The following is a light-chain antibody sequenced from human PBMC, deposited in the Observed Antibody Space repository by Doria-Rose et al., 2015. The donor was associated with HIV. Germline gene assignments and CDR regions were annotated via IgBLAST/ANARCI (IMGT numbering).Light chain of an antibody. CDR3: QQTYSSPKWT. V-gene: IGKV1-39*01. CDR1: QTVSTY. CDR2: AAS. Sequence: MTQTPSSLSASIGDRVTITCRASQTVSTYLNWFQQEPGKAPKLLIYAASRLQSGVPSRFSGSGSGTDFTLTISGLQPGDFATYFCQQTYSSPKWTFGQGKKVEMK. J-gene: IGKJ1*01.